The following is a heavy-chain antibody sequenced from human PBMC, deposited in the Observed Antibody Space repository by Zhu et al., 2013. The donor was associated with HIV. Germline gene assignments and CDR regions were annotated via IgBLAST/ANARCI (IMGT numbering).Heavy chain of an antibody. Sequence: QVQLVQSGAEVKKPGSSVKVSCKASGGTFSSYTISWVRQAPGQGLEWMGRIIPILGIANYAQKFQGRVTITADKSTSTAYMELSSLRSEDTAVYYCAILNHNRYYDSHHGWFDPSGRRNRTSPSPQ. D-gene: IGHD3-22*01. V-gene: IGHV1-69*02. J-gene: IGHJ5*02. CDR2: IIPILGIA. CDR1: GGTFSSYT. CDR3: AILNHNRYYDSHHGWFDP.